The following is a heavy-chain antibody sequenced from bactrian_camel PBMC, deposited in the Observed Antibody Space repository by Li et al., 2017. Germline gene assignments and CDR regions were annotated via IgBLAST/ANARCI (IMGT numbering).Heavy chain of an antibody. CDR2: IYTGGTPT. CDR1: GFTSGLTVETKC. D-gene: IGHD1*01. V-gene: IGHV3S6*01. J-gene: IGHJ4*01. Sequence: HVQLVESGGGSVQQGGSLTVSRTASGFTSGLTVETKCLGWFRQAPGKEREGFAVIYTGGTPTYYADDAKGRFTISRDDAKNAVYLQMNSLKPDDTAVYYCAATGQMLSVAGCRTQGTQVTVS.